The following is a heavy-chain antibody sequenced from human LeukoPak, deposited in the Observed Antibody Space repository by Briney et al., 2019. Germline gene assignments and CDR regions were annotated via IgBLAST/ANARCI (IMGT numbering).Heavy chain of an antibody. CDR1: GGSISSSSYY. CDR2: IYYSGST. D-gene: IGHD6-13*01. V-gene: IGHV4-39*01. Sequence: PSETLSLTCTVSGGSISSSSYYWGWIRQPPGKGLEWIGRIYYSGSTYYNPSLKSRVTISGDTSKNQFSLTLSSVTAADTAVYYCARRMGRIAAAGTPYYYYGMDVWGQGTTVTVSS. J-gene: IGHJ6*02. CDR3: ARRMGRIAAAGTPYYYYGMDV.